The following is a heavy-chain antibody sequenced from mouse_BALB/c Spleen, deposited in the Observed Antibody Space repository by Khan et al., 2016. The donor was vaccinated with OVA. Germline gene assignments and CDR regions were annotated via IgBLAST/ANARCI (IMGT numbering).Heavy chain of an antibody. D-gene: IGHD2-14*01. V-gene: IGHV2-6-4*01. CDR2: IWGGGGT. CDR3: ARAYYRYDGYDAMDY. J-gene: IGHJ4*01. Sequence: QVQLKQSGPGLVAPSQSLSITCTVSGFSLSRYNIHWVRQPPGKGLEWLGMIWGGGGTDYNSPLKSRLSIRKDNSKSQVLLKMNSLQTDDTAMYYCARAYYRYDGYDAMDYWGQGTSVTVSS. CDR1: GFSLSRYN.